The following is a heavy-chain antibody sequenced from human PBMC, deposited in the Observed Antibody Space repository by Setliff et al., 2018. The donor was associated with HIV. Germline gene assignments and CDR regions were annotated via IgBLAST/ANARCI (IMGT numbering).Heavy chain of an antibody. J-gene: IGHJ4*02. Sequence: SETLSLTCTVSGGLISSSGSYWGWIRQPPGKGLEWIGNIYSTGRTYYKLSLESRVTISIDTSKNQLSLNVNSVTAADTAVYYCAITTVRVTTEMYWGQGTLVTVSS. CDR1: GGLISSSGSY. V-gene: IGHV4-39*01. D-gene: IGHD4-17*01. CDR2: IYSTGRT. CDR3: AITTVRVTTEMY.